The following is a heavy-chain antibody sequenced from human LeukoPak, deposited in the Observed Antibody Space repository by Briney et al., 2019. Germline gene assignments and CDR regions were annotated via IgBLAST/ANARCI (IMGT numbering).Heavy chain of an antibody. D-gene: IGHD3-10*01. CDR2: IYYSGST. CDR1: GVSISSSSYY. J-gene: IGHJ4*02. V-gene: IGHV4-39*01. CDR3: ARKMEYGSGSHDY. Sequence: PSETLSLTCTVSGVSISSSSYYWGWIRQPPGKGLEWIGSIYYSGSTYYNPSLKSRVTISVDTSKNQFSLKLSSVTAADTAVYYCARKMEYGSGSHDYWGQGTLVTVSS.